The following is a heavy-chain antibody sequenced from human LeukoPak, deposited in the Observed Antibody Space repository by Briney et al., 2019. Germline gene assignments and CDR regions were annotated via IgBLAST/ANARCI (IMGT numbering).Heavy chain of an antibody. D-gene: IGHD3-22*01. CDR3: AKDIGYYDSSGYYWGYYYYYGMDV. CDR1: GFSFSSYA. CDR2: ISGDGGST. V-gene: IGHV3-43*02. J-gene: IGHJ6*02. Sequence: GGSLRLSCAASGFSFSSYAMHWVRQAPGKGLGWVSLISGDGGSTYYADSVKGRFTISRDNSKNSLYLQMNSLRTEDTALYYCAKDIGYYDSSGYYWGYYYYYGMDVWGQGTTVTVSS.